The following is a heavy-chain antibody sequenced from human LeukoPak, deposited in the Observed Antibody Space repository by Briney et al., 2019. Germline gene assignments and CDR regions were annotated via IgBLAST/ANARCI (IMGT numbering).Heavy chain of an antibody. D-gene: IGHD3-9*01. CDR3: TREIRYFDWFQADY. V-gene: IGHV3-49*03. J-gene: IGHJ4*02. CDR1: GFTFSDHS. Sequence: GGSLRLSCTASGFTFSDHSVSWFRQAPGKGLEWVGFIRSKAYGGTTEYAASVKGIFTISRDDSKSVAYLQMDSLKTEDTAVYYCTREIRYFDWFQADYWVQGTLVTASS. CDR2: IRSKAYGGTT.